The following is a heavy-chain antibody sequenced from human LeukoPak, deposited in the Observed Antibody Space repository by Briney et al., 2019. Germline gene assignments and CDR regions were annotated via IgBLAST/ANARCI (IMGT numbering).Heavy chain of an antibody. V-gene: IGHV4-34*01. CDR3: ARDEGSAYPFDY. CDR1: GGSFSGYY. J-gene: IGHJ4*02. D-gene: IGHD3-22*01. Sequence: SETLSLTCAVYGGSFSGYYWNWIRQPPAKGLEWIGEINHSGRTNYNPSLKSRVTISVDTSKKQFSLKLSSVTAADTAVYFCARDEGSAYPFDYWGQGTLVTVSS. CDR2: INHSGRT.